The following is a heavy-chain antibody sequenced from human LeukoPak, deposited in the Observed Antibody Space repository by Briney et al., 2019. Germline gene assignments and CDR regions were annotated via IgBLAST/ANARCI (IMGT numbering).Heavy chain of an antibody. CDR2: MNPNSGNT. D-gene: IGHD3-10*01. V-gene: IGHV1-8*03. CDR3: ARGKYGSGSSWDY. J-gene: IGHJ4*02. CDR1: GYTFTSYD. Sequence: ASVKVSCKASGYTFTSYDINWVRQATGQGLEWMGWMNPNSGNTGYAQKFQGRVTITRNTSISTAYMELSSLRSDDTAVYYCARGKYGSGSSWDYWGQGTLVTVSS.